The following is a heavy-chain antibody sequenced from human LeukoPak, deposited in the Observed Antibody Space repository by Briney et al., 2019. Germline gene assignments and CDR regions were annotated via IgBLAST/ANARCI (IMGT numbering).Heavy chain of an antibody. CDR3: ARGRREGDNGADWWFDP. Sequence: SETLSLTCAVYGGSFSGYYWSWIRQPPGKGREWIGEINHSGSTNYNPSLKSRVTISVDTSKNQFSLKLISVTAADTAVYYCARGRREGDNGADWWFDPWGQGTLVTVSS. CDR1: GGSFSGYY. J-gene: IGHJ5*02. D-gene: IGHD2-8*01. CDR2: INHSGST. V-gene: IGHV4-34*01.